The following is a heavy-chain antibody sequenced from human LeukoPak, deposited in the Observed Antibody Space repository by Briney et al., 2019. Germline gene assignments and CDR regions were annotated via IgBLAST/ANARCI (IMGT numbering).Heavy chain of an antibody. J-gene: IGHJ3*02. CDR1: GYSISSGYY. Sequence: SETLSLTCTVSGYSISSGYYWGWIRQPPGKGLEWIGSIYRSGSIYYNPSLKSRVTMSVDTSKNQFSLKLSSVTAADTAVYYCARAGPPDYYDSSGYYGGRAFDIWGQGTMVTVSS. D-gene: IGHD3-22*01. V-gene: IGHV4-38-2*02. CDR3: ARAGPPDYYDSSGYYGGRAFDI. CDR2: IYRSGSI.